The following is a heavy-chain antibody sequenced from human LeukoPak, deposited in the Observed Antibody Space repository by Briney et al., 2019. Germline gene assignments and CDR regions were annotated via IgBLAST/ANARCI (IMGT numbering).Heavy chain of an antibody. CDR3: AGGYSSGWAHFQH. J-gene: IGHJ1*01. CDR1: GGSISSYY. V-gene: IGHV4-59*01. D-gene: IGHD6-19*01. Sequence: SETLSLTCTVSGGSISSYYWSWIRQPPGKGLEWIGYIYYSGSTNYNPSLKSRVTISVDTSKNQFSLKLSSVTAADTAVYYCAGGYSSGWAHFQHWGQGTLVTVSS. CDR2: IYYSGST.